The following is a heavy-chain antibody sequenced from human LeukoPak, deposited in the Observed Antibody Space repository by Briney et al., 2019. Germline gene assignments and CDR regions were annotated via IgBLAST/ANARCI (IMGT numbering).Heavy chain of an antibody. CDR3: AKERVPAAKAAFDY. CDR1: GFTVSSNY. J-gene: IGHJ4*02. CDR2: ISGSGGST. D-gene: IGHD2-2*01. Sequence: PGGSLRLSCAASGFTVSSNYMSWVRQAPGKGLEWVSAISGSGGSTYYADSVKGRFTISRDNSKNTLYLQMNSLRAEDTAVYYCAKERVPAAKAAFDYWGQGTLVTVSS. V-gene: IGHV3-23*01.